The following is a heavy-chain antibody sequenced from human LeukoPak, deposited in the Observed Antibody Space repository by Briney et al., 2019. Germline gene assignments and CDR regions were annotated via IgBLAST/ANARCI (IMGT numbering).Heavy chain of an antibody. CDR3: ARDYSGSYWADYYYYMDV. CDR2: ISSSGSTI. V-gene: IGHV3-11*04. CDR1: GFTFSDYY. Sequence: GGSLRLSCAASGFTFSDYYMSWIRQAPGKGLEWVSYISSSGSTIYYAVSVKGRFTISRDNAKNSLYLQMNSLRAEDTAVYYCARDYSGSYWADYYYYMDVWGKGTTVTVSS. D-gene: IGHD1-26*01. J-gene: IGHJ6*03.